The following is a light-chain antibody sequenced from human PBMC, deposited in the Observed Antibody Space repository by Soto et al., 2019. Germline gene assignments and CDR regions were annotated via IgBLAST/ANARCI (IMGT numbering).Light chain of an antibody. Sequence: DIQMTQSPSTLSASVGDSVTVTCRASQRVSTWLAWYQQKPGKAPKLLISDASSFESGVPSRFSGSGSGTEFTLTISSLQPDDFATYDCQQYHTWTFGQGTKVEMK. J-gene: IGKJ1*01. CDR1: QRVSTW. CDR3: QQYHTWT. CDR2: DAS. V-gene: IGKV1-5*01.